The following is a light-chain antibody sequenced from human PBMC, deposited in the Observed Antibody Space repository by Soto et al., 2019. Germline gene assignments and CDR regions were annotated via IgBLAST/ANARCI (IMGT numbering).Light chain of an antibody. V-gene: IGKV1-5*03. Sequence: DIPMTQSPSTLSASVGDRVIITCRASQSISSWLSWYQQKPGKAPKLLIYKASNLESGVPSRFIGSGSGTEFTLTISSLQPDDFATYYCQQYDSYSRTFGQGTKVEIK. CDR1: QSISSW. J-gene: IGKJ1*01. CDR2: KAS. CDR3: QQYDSYSRT.